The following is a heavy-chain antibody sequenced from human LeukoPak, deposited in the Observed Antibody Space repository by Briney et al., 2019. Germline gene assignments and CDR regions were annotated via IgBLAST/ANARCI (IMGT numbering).Heavy chain of an antibody. Sequence: SETLSLTCTVSGGSITSYYWSWIRQPAGRGLEWIGRIYSSGSTNYNPSLLSRITMSVDTSKNHFSLKLTSVTAADTAVYYCSRERREWFHDAFDIWGQGTTVTVSS. CDR2: IYSSGST. CDR1: GGSITSYY. CDR3: SRERREWFHDAFDI. J-gene: IGHJ3*02. V-gene: IGHV4-4*07. D-gene: IGHD3-10*01.